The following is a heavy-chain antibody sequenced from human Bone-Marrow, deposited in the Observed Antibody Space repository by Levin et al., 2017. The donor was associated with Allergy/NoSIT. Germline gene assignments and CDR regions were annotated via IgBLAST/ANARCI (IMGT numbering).Heavy chain of an antibody. CDR2: IRSKANGGTT. J-gene: IGHJ4*02. D-gene: IGHD3-22*01. V-gene: IGHV3-49*04. CDR1: GFTFGDYS. CDR3: TRRRPSYDSSGYYYVPDYFDY. Sequence: GGSLRLSCTVSGFTFGDYSVSWVRQAPGKGLEWVAFIRSKANGGTTEYAASVKGRFSISRDDSKSIAYLQMNSLKTEDTAVYYCTRRRPSYDSSGYYYVPDYFDYWGQGTLVTVSS.